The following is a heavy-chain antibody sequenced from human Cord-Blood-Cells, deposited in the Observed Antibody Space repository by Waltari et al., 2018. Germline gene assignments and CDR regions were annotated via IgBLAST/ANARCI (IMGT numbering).Heavy chain of an antibody. V-gene: IGHV4-59*01. Sequence: QVQLQESGPGLVKPSETLSLTCTVSGGSISSYYWSWIRQPPGKGLEWIGYIYYKGSTNYNPSLKSRVTISVDTSKNQFSLKLSSVTAADTAVYYCARVFPVVVKENWYFDLWGRGTLVTVSS. J-gene: IGHJ2*01. CDR3: ARVFPVVVKENWYFDL. CDR1: GGSISSYY. CDR2: IYYKGST. D-gene: IGHD2-15*01.